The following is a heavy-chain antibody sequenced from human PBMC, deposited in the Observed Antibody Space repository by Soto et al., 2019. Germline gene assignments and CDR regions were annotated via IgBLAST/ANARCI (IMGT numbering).Heavy chain of an antibody. Sequence: GASVKVSCKASGGTFSSHTISWVRQAPGQGLEWMGRIIPILGIANYAQKFQGRVTITADKSTSTAYMELSSLRSEDTAVYYCASWSPGPNLHTDAWRNGTPVTAP. V-gene: IGHV1-69*02. D-gene: IGHD2-8*02. CDR1: GGTFSSHT. CDR2: IIPILGIA. CDR3: ASWSPGPNLHTDA. J-gene: IGHJ6*03.